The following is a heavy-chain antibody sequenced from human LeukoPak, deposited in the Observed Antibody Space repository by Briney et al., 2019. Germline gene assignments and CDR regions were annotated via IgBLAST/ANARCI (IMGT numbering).Heavy chain of an antibody. Sequence: ASVKVSCKASGYTFTGYFMHWVRQAPGQGLEWVGRINPDSGGTNYAQKFQGRVSMTRDTSINTAYMELSRLTSDDTAIYYCAKDYRIWTFQANWFDPWGQGTLVTVSS. CDR2: INPDSGGT. CDR1: GYTFTGYF. J-gene: IGHJ5*02. V-gene: IGHV1-2*06. CDR3: AKDYRIWTFQANWFDP. D-gene: IGHD3/OR15-3a*01.